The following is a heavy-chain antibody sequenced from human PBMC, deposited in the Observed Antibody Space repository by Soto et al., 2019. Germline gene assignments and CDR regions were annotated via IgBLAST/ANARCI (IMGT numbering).Heavy chain of an antibody. Sequence: SQTLSLTCAISGDSVSSTSAAWSWIRQSPSRGLEWLGRTYYRSKWYSDYAVSVKSRITINPDTSKNQFSLQLNSVTPEDTAEYYCARGSYYSGWGWDQGTRVIVSS. D-gene: IGHD6-19*01. V-gene: IGHV6-1*01. CDR2: TYYRSKWYS. CDR3: ARGSYYSGWG. J-gene: IGHJ4*02. CDR1: GDSVSSTSAA.